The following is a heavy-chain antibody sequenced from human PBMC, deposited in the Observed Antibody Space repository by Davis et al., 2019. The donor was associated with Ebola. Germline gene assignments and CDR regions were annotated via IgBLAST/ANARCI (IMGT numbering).Heavy chain of an antibody. J-gene: IGHJ4*02. CDR1: GGSISSYY. CDR2: IYYSGST. V-gene: IGHV4-59*01. CDR3: ASSPVSPLRYFDWLFHFDY. Sequence: PSETLSLTCTVSGGSISSYYWSWIRQPPGKGLEWIGYIYYSGSTNYNPSLKSRVTISVDTSKNQFSLKLSSVTAADTAVYYCASSPVSPLRYFDWLFHFDYWGQGTLVTVSS. D-gene: IGHD3-9*01.